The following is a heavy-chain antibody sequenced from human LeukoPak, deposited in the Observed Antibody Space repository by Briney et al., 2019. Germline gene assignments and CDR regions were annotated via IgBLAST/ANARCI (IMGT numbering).Heavy chain of an antibody. J-gene: IGHJ5*02. D-gene: IGHD3-22*01. V-gene: IGHV1-2*02. CDR3: ARVHSSYDRSGYYVP. CDR1: VYTFTGYY. Sequence: ASVTVSCKASVYTFTGYYMHWVRQAPRQGLEWMGWIYPNSGGTNYEQKCQGTVTMTRDTSISTAYMKLSRLRSDDTAVYYCARVHSSYDRSGYYVPWGQGTLVTVSS. CDR2: IYPNSGGT.